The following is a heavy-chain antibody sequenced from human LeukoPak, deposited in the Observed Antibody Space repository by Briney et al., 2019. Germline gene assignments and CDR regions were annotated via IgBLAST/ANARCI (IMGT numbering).Heavy chain of an antibody. D-gene: IGHD6-19*01. V-gene: IGHV3-23*01. CDR1: GFTFSSYA. CDR2: ISGGGGST. J-gene: IGHJ4*02. Sequence: QPGGSLRLSCAASGFTFSSYAMSWVREAPGKGLEWVSAISGGGGSTYYADSVKGRFTISRDNSKNTLYLQMNSLRAEDTAVYYCAKRDVRNIALAGNFDYWGQGTLLTVPS. CDR3: AKRDVRNIALAGNFDY.